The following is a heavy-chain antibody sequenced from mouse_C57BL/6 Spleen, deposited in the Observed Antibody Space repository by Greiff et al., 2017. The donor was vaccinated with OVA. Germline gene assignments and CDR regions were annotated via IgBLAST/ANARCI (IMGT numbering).Heavy chain of an antibody. CDR2: IYPGDGVT. CDR3: AIHYYGSSYGYFDV. Sequence: VQLQQSGAELVKPGASVKISCKASGYAFSSYWMNWVKQRPGKGLEWIGQIYPGDGVTNYNGKFKGKATLTADKSSSTAYMQLSSLTSEDSAVYFCAIHYYGSSYGYFDVWGTGTTVTVSS. J-gene: IGHJ1*03. CDR1: GYAFSSYW. V-gene: IGHV1-80*01. D-gene: IGHD1-1*01.